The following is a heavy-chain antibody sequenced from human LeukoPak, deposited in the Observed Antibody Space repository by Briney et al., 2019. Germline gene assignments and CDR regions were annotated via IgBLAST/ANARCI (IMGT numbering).Heavy chain of an antibody. CDR1: GFTFDDYG. V-gene: IGHV3-20*04. D-gene: IGHD3-3*01. J-gene: IGHJ4*02. Sequence: GGSLRLSCAASGFTFDDYGMSWVRQAPGKGLEWVSGINWNGGSTGYADSVKGRFTISRDNAKNSLYLQMNSLRAEDTALYYCAREGITYYDFWSGYYKGFDYWGQGTLVTVSS. CDR2: INWNGGST. CDR3: AREGITYYDFWSGYYKGFDY.